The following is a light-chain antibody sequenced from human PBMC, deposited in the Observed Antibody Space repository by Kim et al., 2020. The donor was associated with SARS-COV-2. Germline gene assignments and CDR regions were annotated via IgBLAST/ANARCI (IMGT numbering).Light chain of an antibody. CDR1: SSNIGNNY. V-gene: IGLV1-51*01. CDR3: GTWDSSLSAAV. Sequence: QSVLTQPPSVSAAPGQKVTISCSGSSSNIGNNYVSWYQQFPGTAPKLLIYDNDKRPSGIPDRFSGSKSGTSATLGITGLQPVDEADYYCGTWDSSLSAAVFGGGTQLTVL. CDR2: DND. J-gene: IGLJ2*01.